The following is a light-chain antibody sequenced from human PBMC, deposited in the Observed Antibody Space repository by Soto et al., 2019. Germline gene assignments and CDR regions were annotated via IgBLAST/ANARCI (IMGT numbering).Light chain of an antibody. Sequence: QSALTQPASVSGSPGQSITISCTGTSSDIGDYDYVSWYQLRPGRAPKLMIYEVRYRPSGVSNRFSGSKSGNTASLTISGLQAEDEADYYCCSYTRTSNHYFFGSGTKVTVL. V-gene: IGLV2-14*01. J-gene: IGLJ1*01. CDR3: CSYTRTSNHYF. CDR2: EVR. CDR1: SSDIGDYDY.